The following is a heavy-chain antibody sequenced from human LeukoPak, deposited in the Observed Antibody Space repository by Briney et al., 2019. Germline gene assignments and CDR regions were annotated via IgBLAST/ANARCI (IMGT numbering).Heavy chain of an antibody. Sequence: GSLRLSCAASGFTVSSNYMSWVRQAPGKGLEWVSVIYSGGSTYYADSVKGRFTISRDNSKNTLYLQMNSLRAEDTAVYYCARVVKEYYYGSGNTILKSYYMDVWGRGTTVTISS. CDR1: GFTVSSNY. CDR3: ARVVKEYYYGSGNTILKSYYMDV. D-gene: IGHD3-10*01. CDR2: IYSGGST. V-gene: IGHV3-53*01. J-gene: IGHJ6*03.